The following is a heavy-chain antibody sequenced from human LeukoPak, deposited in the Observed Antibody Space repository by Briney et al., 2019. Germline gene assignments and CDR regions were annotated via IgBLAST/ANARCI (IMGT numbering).Heavy chain of an antibody. CDR2: ITLSGTYI. J-gene: IGHJ3*02. V-gene: IGHV3-21*05. D-gene: IGHD5-24*01. Sequence: GGSLRLSCVASGFIFSDYGIQWVRQAPGKGLEWVSYITLSGTYIYYADSVKGRFTISRDNDKNSLYVQMNSLRAEDTAVYYCARERDGYTHDAFDIWGQGTMVTVS. CDR3: ARERDGYTHDAFDI. CDR1: GFIFSDYG.